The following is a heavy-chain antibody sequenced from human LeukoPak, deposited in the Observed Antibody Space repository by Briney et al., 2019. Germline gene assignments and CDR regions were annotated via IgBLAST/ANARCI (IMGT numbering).Heavy chain of an antibody. CDR3: ARHADGGKKAFDM. CDR1: GGSFSGYF. J-gene: IGHJ3*02. V-gene: IGHV4-34*01. CDR2: INPSGGT. D-gene: IGHD4-23*01. Sequence: SETLSLTCVAYGGSFSGYFWSWIRQPPGKGLEWIGEINPSGGTGNNPSLGSRVTISKDTSKNQLSLKLTSVTAADTAVYYCARHADGGKKAFDMWGQGTMVTVSS.